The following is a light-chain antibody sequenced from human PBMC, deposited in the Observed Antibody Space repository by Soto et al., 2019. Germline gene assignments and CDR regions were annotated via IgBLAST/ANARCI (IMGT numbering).Light chain of an antibody. CDR2: LNF. V-gene: IGKV2-28*01. CDR3: MQALQPPYT. Sequence: DIGMTQSPLSLPVTPGEPDSISCRSSQSLLHSDGYTCMDWYLQKPGQSPQVLIDLNFNRDSRVPDRFSGSGLGTDFTLKISRVEAEDARVYYCMQALQPPYTVGQGTKLEIK. J-gene: IGKJ2*01. CDR1: QSLLHSDGYTC.